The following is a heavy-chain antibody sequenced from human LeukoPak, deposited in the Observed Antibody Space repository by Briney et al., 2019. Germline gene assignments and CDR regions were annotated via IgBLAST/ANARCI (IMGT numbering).Heavy chain of an antibody. D-gene: IGHD3-22*01. CDR3: AINPLYYYDSSGSTIFDY. J-gene: IGHJ4*02. V-gene: IGHV4-34*01. Sequence: SETLSLTCAVYGGSFSGYYWSWIRQPPGKGLEWSGEINHSGSTNYNPSLKSRVTISVDTSKHQFSLKLSSVTPADTAVYYCAINPLYYYDSSGSTIFDYWGQGTLVTVSS. CDR2: INHSGST. CDR1: GGSFSGYY.